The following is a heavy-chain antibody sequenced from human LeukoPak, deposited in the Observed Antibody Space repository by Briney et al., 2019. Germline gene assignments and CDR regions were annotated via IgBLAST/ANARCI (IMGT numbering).Heavy chain of an antibody. J-gene: IGHJ3*02. CDR3: ARGRDGYNLVDAFDI. D-gene: IGHD5-24*01. CDR2: IIPIFGTA. CDR1: GGTFSSYA. V-gene: IGHV1-69*13. Sequence: GASVKVSCKASGGTFSSYAISWVRQAPGQGLEWMGGIIPIFGTANYAQKFQGGVTITADESTSTAYMELSSLRSEDTAVYYCARGRDGYNLVDAFDIWGQGIMVTVSS.